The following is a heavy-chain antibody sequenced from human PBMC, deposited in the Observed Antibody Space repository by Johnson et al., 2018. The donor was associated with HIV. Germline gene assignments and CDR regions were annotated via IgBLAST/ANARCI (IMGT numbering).Heavy chain of an antibody. CDR3: AKDSMGFNWNQFEAFDM. D-gene: IGHD1-20*01. J-gene: IGHJ3*02. CDR2: ISSNGGST. CDR1: GFTFSTYA. V-gene: IGHV3-64*01. Sequence: VQLVESGGGVVQPGGSLRLSCAASGFTFSTYAMHWVRQAPGKGLEYVSAISSNGGSTYYANSVKGRFTISRDNSKNTLYLQMNSLRGEDTAVYYCAKDSMGFNWNQFEAFDMWGQGTMVTVSS.